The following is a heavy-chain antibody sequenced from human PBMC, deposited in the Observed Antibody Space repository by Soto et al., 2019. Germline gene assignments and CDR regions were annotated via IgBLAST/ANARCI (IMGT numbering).Heavy chain of an antibody. CDR3: AGWKYYDSSVRV. CDR2: IYYIVST. Sequence: PSETLSLTCTVSGGSISSYYWIWIRQPPVKGLEFIGYIYYIVSTNYNPSLKSRFTMSLDTSKNHFCLKLISVTAAYTSVYYCAGWKYYDSSVRVWGQGTPVTVSS. D-gene: IGHD3-22*01. V-gene: IGHV4-59*01. J-gene: IGHJ6*02. CDR1: GGSISSYY.